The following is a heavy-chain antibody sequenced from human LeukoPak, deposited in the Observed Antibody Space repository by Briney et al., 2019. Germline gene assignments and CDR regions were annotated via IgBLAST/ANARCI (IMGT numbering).Heavy chain of an antibody. CDR3: AKDRNVVVVAAMPLDY. CDR1: GFTFSSYA. J-gene: IGHJ4*02. V-gene: IGHV3-23*01. Sequence: GGSLRLSCAAAGFTFSSYAMSWVRQAPGKRLEWVSAISGSGGSTYYADSVKGRFTISRDNSKNTLYLQMNSLRAEDTAVYYCAKDRNVVVVAAMPLDYWGQGTLVTVSS. CDR2: ISGSGGST. D-gene: IGHD2-15*01.